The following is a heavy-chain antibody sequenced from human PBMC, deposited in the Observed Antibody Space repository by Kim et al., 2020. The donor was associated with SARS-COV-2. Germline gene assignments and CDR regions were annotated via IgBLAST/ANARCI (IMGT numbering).Heavy chain of an antibody. CDR3: ARVLYYGSGSQNHDY. CDR2: IIPIFGTA. J-gene: IGHJ4*02. Sequence: SVKVSCKASGGTFSSYAISWVRQAPGQGLEWMGGIIPIFGTANYAQKFQGRVTITADESTSTAYMELSSLRSEDTAVYYCARVLYYGSGSQNHDYWGQGTLVTVSS. D-gene: IGHD3-10*01. CDR1: GGTFSSYA. V-gene: IGHV1-69*13.